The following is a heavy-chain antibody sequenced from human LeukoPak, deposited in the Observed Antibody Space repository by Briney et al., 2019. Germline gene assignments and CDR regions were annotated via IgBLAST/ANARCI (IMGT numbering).Heavy chain of an antibody. CDR1: GFTFSSYA. CDR3: ARDGRRYYDILTGSYFDY. Sequence: GGSLRLSCAASGFTFSSYAMHWVRQAPGKGLEWVAVISYDGSNKYYADSVKGRFTTSRDNSKNTLYLQMNSLRAEDTAVYYCARDGRRYYDILTGSYFDYWGQGTLVTVSS. V-gene: IGHV3-30*01. CDR2: ISYDGSNK. D-gene: IGHD3-9*01. J-gene: IGHJ4*02.